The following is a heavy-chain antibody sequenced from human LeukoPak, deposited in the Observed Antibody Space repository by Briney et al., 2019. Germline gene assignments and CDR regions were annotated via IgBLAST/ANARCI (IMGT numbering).Heavy chain of an antibody. CDR2: ISSNGGST. D-gene: IGHD2-21*02. V-gene: IGHV3-64*01. J-gene: IGHJ4*02. Sequence: GGSLRLSCAASGFTFSSYAMHWVRQAPGKGLEYVSAISSNGGSTYYANSVKGRFTISRDNSKNTLYLQMGSLRAEDMAVYYCARDIGEGSYCGGDCYLDYWGQGTLVTVSS. CDR1: GFTFSSYA. CDR3: ARDIGEGSYCGGDCYLDY.